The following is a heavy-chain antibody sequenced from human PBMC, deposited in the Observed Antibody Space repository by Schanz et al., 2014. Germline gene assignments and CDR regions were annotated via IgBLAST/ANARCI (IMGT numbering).Heavy chain of an antibody. CDR2: VSRSTPDI. V-gene: IGHV3-48*01. J-gene: IGHJ4*02. CDR3: AKKVPAYNPFDS. CDR1: GFGFSSYS. D-gene: IGHD1-1*01. Sequence: EVQLVESGGGLIQPGGSLRLSCAASGFGFSSYSMNWVRQAPGKGLEWVSYVSRSTPDIYYADSVKGRFTMSRDNAKNSVFLQMNSLRAEDTAVYFCAKKVPAYNPFDSWGQGTLVTASS.